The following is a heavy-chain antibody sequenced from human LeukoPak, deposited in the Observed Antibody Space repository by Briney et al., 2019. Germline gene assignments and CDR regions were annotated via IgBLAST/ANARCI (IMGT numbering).Heavy chain of an antibody. D-gene: IGHD1-26*01. Sequence: SVKVSCKASGGTFSSYAISWVRQAPGQGLEWMGGIIPIFGTVNYAQKFQGRVTIAADESTSTAYMELSSLRSEDTAVYYCARGQWELLASPTLDYWGQGTLVTVSS. CDR1: GGTFSSYA. CDR2: IIPIFGTV. CDR3: ARGQWELLASPTLDY. V-gene: IGHV1-69*13. J-gene: IGHJ4*02.